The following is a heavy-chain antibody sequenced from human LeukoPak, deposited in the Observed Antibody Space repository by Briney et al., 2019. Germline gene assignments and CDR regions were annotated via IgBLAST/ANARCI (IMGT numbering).Heavy chain of an antibody. Sequence: PGGSLRLSCAASGFTFSSYIMNWVRQAPGKGLEWVSSISSSSSYIYYADSVKGRFTISRDNAKNSLYLQMNSLRAEDTAVYYCARGYSSGWYFDYWGQGTLVTVSS. CDR1: GFTFSSYI. CDR3: ARGYSSGWYFDY. J-gene: IGHJ4*02. D-gene: IGHD6-19*01. CDR2: ISSSSSYI. V-gene: IGHV3-21*01.